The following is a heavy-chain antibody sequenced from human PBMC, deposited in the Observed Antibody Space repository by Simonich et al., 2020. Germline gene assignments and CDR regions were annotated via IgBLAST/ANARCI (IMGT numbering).Heavy chain of an antibody. V-gene: IGHV1-18*01. CDR2: NSAYNGNT. D-gene: IGHD6-13*01. CDR3: ARDQGGRAAAATDY. J-gene: IGHJ4*02. Sequence: QVQLVQSGAEVKKPGASVKVSCKASGYTFPSYGISWVRQAPGHGLAWMGWNSAYNGNTNYAQKLQGRVTMTTDTSTSTAYMELRSLRSDDTAVYYCARDQGGRAAAATDYWGQGTLVTVSS. CDR1: GYTFPSYG.